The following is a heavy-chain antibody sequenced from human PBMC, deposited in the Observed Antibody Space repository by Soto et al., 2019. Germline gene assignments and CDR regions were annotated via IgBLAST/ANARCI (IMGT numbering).Heavy chain of an antibody. J-gene: IGHJ6*02. CDR3: ARHPCGNSAAYHNGMDV. Sequence: QVQLVGSGGGVVQPGRSLRLSCAASGITFSSYAMHWVRQAPGKGLEWVAVRSYDGRHKYYEDSVKGRFTISRDNADCTLYLQMKSLRGDDTAVYFSARHPCGNSAAYHNGMDVWGQGTTVTVSS. D-gene: IGHD2-21*01. V-gene: IGHV3-30*14. CDR1: GITFSSYA. CDR2: RSYDGRHK.